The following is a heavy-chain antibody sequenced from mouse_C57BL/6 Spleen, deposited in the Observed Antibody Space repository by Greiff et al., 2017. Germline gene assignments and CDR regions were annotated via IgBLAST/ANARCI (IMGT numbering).Heavy chain of an antibody. CDR3: ARNLDVPY. J-gene: IGHJ3*01. Sequence: EVQLVESGGGLVKPGGSLKLSCAASGFTFSDYGMHWVRQAPEKGLEWVAYISSGSSTIYYADTVKGRFTISRDNAKNTLFLQMTSLRSEDTAMYYCARNLDVPYWGQGTLVTVSA. CDR2: ISSGSSTI. CDR1: GFTFSDYG. V-gene: IGHV5-17*01.